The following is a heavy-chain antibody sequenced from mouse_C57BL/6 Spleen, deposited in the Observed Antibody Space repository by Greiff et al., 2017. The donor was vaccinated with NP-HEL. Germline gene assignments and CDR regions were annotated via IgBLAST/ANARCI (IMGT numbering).Heavy chain of an antibody. CDR2: IHPNSRST. CDR3: ARSTGWDY. D-gene: IGHD4-1*02. V-gene: IGHV1-64*01. J-gene: IGHJ4*01. Sequence: QVQLQQPGAELVKPGASVMLSCKASGYTFTSYWMHWVQQRPGQGLEWIGMIHPNSRSTNYNEKFTSMATLTVDKSSSTAYMQRSSLTSEDSAVYYGARSTGWDYWGQGTSGTVSS. CDR1: GYTFTSYW.